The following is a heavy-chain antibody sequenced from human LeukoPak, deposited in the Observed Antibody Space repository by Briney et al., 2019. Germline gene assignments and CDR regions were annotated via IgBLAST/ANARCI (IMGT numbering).Heavy chain of an antibody. CDR2: INPSGGST. Sequence: ASVKVSCKASGYTFTSYYMHWVRQAPGQGLEWMGIINPSGGSTSYAQKFQSRVTMTTDTSTSTVYMELSSLRSEDTAVYYCVRDLGGDSNLDYWGQGTLVTVSS. CDR3: VRDLGGDSNLDY. J-gene: IGHJ4*02. CDR1: GYTFTSYY. D-gene: IGHD4-11*01. V-gene: IGHV1-46*03.